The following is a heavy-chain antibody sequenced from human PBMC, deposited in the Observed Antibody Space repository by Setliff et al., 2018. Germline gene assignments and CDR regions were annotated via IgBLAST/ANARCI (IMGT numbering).Heavy chain of an antibody. D-gene: IGHD3-3*01. Sequence: AASVKVSCKASGYTFTSYGISWVRQAPGQGLEWMGWISAYNGNTNYAQKLQGRVTMTTDTSTSTAYMELRSLRSDDTAVYYCARVLVGYDFWSGYYQTVPHFDYWGQGTLVTVSS. J-gene: IGHJ4*02. V-gene: IGHV1-18*01. CDR2: ISAYNGNT. CDR1: GYTFTSYG. CDR3: ARVLVGYDFWSGYYQTVPHFDY.